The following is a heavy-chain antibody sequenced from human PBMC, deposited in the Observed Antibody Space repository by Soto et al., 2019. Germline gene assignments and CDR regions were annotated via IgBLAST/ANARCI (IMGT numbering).Heavy chain of an antibody. CDR2: IYSGGST. V-gene: IGHV3-53*01. CDR3: ARDFVSWTGAGWYFDL. CDR1: GFTVSSNY. D-gene: IGHD3-3*01. J-gene: IGHJ2*01. Sequence: GGSLRLSCAASGFTVSSNYMSWVRQAPGKGLEWVSVIYSGGSTYYADSVKGRFTISRDNSKNTLYLQMNSLRAEDTAVYYCARDFVSWTGAGWYFDLWGRGTLVTVSS.